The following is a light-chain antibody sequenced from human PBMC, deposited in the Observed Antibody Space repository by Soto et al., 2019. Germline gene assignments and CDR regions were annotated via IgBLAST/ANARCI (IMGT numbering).Light chain of an antibody. Sequence: DIQMTQSPSSLSASVGDRVTITCRASQSISTYLTWYQQKPRKAPKLLIYGASRLQSGVPSRFSGSGSGTNFTLTIGNLQPEDFASYYCQQSYSTPRLTFGPGTTVDIK. J-gene: IGKJ3*01. CDR1: QSISTY. V-gene: IGKV1-39*01. CDR2: GAS. CDR3: QQSYSTPRLT.